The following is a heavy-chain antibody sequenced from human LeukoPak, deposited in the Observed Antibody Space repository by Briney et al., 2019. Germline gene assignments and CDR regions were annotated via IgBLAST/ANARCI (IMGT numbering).Heavy chain of an antibody. J-gene: IGHJ6*04. CDR3: ARDRVVSSSSSRSPPPTQYFYGMDV. D-gene: IGHD6-13*01. V-gene: IGHV4-61*01. CDR2: IYYSGST. CDR1: GGSFSSGSYY. Sequence: SETLSLTCTVSGGSFSSGSYYWSWIRQPPGRGLEWIGYIYYSGSTNYNPSLKSRVTISVHTSKNQFSLKLSSVTAADTAVYYCARDRVVSSSSSRSPPPTQYFYGMDVWGKGTTVTVSS.